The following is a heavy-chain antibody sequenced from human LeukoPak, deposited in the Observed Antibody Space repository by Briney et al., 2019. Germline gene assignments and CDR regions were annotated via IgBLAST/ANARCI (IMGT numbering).Heavy chain of an antibody. CDR3: TVRSGFGINKNHFDY. CDR2: IKSKTDGGTT. D-gene: IGHD3-10*01. J-gene: IGHJ4*02. CDR1: GFTFSNAW. Sequence: GGSLRLACAASGFTFSNAWMSWVRQAPGKGLGWVVRIKSKTDGGTTDYAAPVKGRFTISRDDSKNTLYLQMNSRKTEDTAVYSCTVRSGFGINKNHFDYWGQGTLVTVSS. V-gene: IGHV3-15*01.